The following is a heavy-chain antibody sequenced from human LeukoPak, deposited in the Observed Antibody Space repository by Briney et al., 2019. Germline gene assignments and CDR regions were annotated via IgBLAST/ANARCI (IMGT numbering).Heavy chain of an antibody. CDR2: INPDGSST. V-gene: IGHV3-74*01. CDR1: GFIFSTYW. CDR3: ARVGRTPPFN. Sequence: GGSLRLSCVVSGFIFSTYWRRWVRQAPGKGLVWVAQINPDGSSTDYADSVKGGSTSSRDNAKNTVCLQMNSLRAEDTAVYYCARVGRTPPFNWGPGTLVTVSS. J-gene: IGHJ4*02.